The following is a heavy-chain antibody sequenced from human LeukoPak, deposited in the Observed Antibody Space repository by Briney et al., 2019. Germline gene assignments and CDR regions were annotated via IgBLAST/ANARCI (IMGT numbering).Heavy chain of an antibody. CDR2: IYYSGST. CDR3: ASAADTHRYFQH. J-gene: IGHJ1*01. CDR1: GGSISSYY. Sequence: SETLSLTCTVSGGSISSYYWSWIRQPPGKGLEWIGYIYYSGSTNYNPSLKSRVTISVDTSKNQFSLKLSSVTAADTAVYYCASAADTHRYFQHWGQGTLVTVSS. D-gene: IGHD6-25*01. V-gene: IGHV4-59*01.